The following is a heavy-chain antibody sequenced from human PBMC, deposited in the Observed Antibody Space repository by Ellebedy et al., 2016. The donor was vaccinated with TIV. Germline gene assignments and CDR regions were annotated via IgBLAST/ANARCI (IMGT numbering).Heavy chain of an antibody. CDR1: GFTFDDYA. Sequence: GGSLRLSXAASGFTFDDYAMHWVRQAPGKGLEWVSGISWNSGSIGYADSVKGRFTISRDNAKNSLYLQMNSLRAEDTALYYCAKDMTFGYSSSWWAVDYWGQGTLVTVSS. D-gene: IGHD6-13*01. J-gene: IGHJ4*02. V-gene: IGHV3-9*01. CDR2: ISWNSGSI. CDR3: AKDMTFGYSSSWWAVDY.